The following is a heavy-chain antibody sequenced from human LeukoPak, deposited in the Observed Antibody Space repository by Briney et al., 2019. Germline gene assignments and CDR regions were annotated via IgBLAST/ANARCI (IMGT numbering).Heavy chain of an antibody. CDR3: ARDLYSSGSEV. J-gene: IGHJ6*02. CDR2: ISGSGGST. V-gene: IGHV3-23*01. D-gene: IGHD6-19*01. Sequence: GGSLRLSCAASGFTFSSYAMSWVRQAPGKGLEWVSAISGSGGSTYYADSVKGRFTISRDNAKNSLYLQMNSLRAEDTAVYYCARDLYSSGSEVWGQGTTVTVSS. CDR1: GFTFSSYA.